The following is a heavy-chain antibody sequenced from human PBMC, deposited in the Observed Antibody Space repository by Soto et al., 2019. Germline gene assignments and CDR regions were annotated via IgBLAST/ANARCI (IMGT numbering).Heavy chain of an antibody. Sequence: GASVKVSFKACGYTFTGYYIHWLRQAPGQGLEWMGWTSPSSLATNYAQRFQGRVTMSRDRATSTVYMELSRLRSEDTAVYYCAREDAERATRFLDYWGQGTVVTVSS. CDR2: TSPSSLAT. CDR1: GYTFTGYY. J-gene: IGHJ4*02. CDR3: AREDAERATRFLDY. D-gene: IGHD2-21*01. V-gene: IGHV1-2*02.